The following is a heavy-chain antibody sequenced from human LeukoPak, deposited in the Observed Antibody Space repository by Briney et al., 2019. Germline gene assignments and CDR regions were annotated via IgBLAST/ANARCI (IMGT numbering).Heavy chain of an antibody. CDR1: GFTFSSYA. J-gene: IGHJ4*02. CDR2: ITSDGSST. CDR3: ARLKRGWAIDY. D-gene: IGHD3-10*01. V-gene: IGHV3-74*01. Sequence: GGSLRLSCAASGFTFSSYAMSWVRQAPGKGLLWVSHITSDGSSTNYADSVKGRFTISRDNAKNTLYLQMNSLRAEDTAVYYCARLKRGWAIDYWGQGTLVTVSS.